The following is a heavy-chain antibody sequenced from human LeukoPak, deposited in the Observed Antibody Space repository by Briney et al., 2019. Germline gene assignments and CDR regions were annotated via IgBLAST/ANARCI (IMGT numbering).Heavy chain of an antibody. D-gene: IGHD3-3*01. CDR3: ARAAEDDCWSGNIWYFDL. CDR2: IYTSGGT. V-gene: IGHV4-4*07. Sequence: SVTLSLTCTVSGGSISSYYWSWIRQPAGKGLEWIGRIYTSGGTNYNPSLKSRVTMSVDTSKNQFSLKLSSVTAADTAVYYCARAAEDDCWSGNIWYFDLWGRGTLVTVSS. J-gene: IGHJ2*01. CDR1: GGSISSYY.